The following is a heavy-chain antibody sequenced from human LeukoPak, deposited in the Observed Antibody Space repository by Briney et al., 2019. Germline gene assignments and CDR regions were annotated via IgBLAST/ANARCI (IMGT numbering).Heavy chain of an antibody. V-gene: IGHV1-18*01. CDR3: ARDEPKGPAYYYSMDV. D-gene: IGHD2-2*01. CDR2: ISAYNGNT. CDR1: GYTFTSYG. Sequence: GASVKVSCKASGYTFTSYGISWVRQAPGQGLGWMGWISAYNGNTNYAQKLQGRVTMTTDTSTSTAYMELRSLRSDDTAVYYCARDEPKGPAYYYSMDVWGQGTTVTVSS. J-gene: IGHJ6*02.